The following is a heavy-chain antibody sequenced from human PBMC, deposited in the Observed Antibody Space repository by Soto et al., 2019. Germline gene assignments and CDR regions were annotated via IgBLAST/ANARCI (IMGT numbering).Heavy chain of an antibody. CDR1: GGSIRGSY. CDR3: ATGRGWLQNSNLRGLYFDY. J-gene: IGHJ4*02. CDR2: ISYTGSA. D-gene: IGHD6-19*01. Sequence: SETLSLTCSVSGGSIRGSYCSWIRQPPEKGLEWIASISYTGSATHNPSLKSRVSVSVDTTENHCSLKLTSVTAADTDTYYCATGRGWLQNSNLRGLYFDYWGQGALVTVSS. V-gene: IGHV4-59*01.